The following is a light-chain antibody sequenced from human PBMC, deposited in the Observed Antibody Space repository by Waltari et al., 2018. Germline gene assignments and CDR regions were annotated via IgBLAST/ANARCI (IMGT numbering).Light chain of an antibody. Sequence: DLQMIQSPSTLSAAVGDRVTISCRASQSVGTWLAWYQQKPGKAPKLLIYMASSLESGVPSRFSGSGSGTEFTLTISSLQPDDFATYSCQQYSSFSTFGQGTKVDI. CDR2: MAS. J-gene: IGKJ2*01. CDR1: QSVGTW. V-gene: IGKV1-5*03. CDR3: QQYSSFST.